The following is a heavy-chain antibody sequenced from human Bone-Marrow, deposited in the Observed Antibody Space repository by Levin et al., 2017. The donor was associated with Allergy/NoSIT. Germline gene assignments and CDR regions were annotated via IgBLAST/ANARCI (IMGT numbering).Heavy chain of an antibody. CDR1: GYTFTSYG. CDR2: ISAYNGNT. CDR3: ARFDSLGGSCYDFDY. V-gene: IGHV1-18*01. Sequence: ASVKVSCKASGYTFTSYGISWVRQAPGQGLEWMGWISAYNGNTNYAQKLQGRVTMTTDTSTSTAYMELRSLRSDDTAVYYCARFDSLGGSCYDFDYWGQGTLVTVSS. D-gene: IGHD2-15*01. J-gene: IGHJ4*02.